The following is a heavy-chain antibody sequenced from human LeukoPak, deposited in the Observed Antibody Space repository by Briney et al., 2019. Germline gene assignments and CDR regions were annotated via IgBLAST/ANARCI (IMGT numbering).Heavy chain of an antibody. CDR1: GYTFTSYG. Sequence: GASVKVSCKASGYTFTSYGISWVRQAPGQGLEWMGWISAYNGNTNYAQKLQGRVTMTTDTSTSTAYMELRSLRSDDTAVYYCARHALHCSSTSCYPDYWGQGTLVTVSS. D-gene: IGHD2-2*01. J-gene: IGHJ4*02. CDR3: ARHALHCSSTSCYPDY. V-gene: IGHV1-18*01. CDR2: ISAYNGNT.